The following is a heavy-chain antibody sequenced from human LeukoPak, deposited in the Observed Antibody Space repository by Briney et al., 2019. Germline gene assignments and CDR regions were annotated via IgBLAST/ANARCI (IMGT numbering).Heavy chain of an antibody. J-gene: IGHJ4*02. Sequence: GRSLRLSCAASGFTFDDYAMPWVRQAPGKGLEWVSGISWNSGSIGYADSVKGRFTISRDNAKNSLYLQMNSLRAEDTALYYCAKAASGSYYFDYWGQGTLVTVSS. CDR3: AKAASGSYYFDY. CDR2: ISWNSGSI. V-gene: IGHV3-9*01. D-gene: IGHD1-26*01. CDR1: GFTFDDYA.